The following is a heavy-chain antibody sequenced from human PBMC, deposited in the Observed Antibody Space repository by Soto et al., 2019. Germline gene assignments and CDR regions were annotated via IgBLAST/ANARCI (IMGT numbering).Heavy chain of an antibody. Sequence: SQTLSLTCAISAAIVSSKSAAWNCIRQSPSRGLEWLGRTYYRSKWYNDYAVSVKSRITINPDTSKNQFSLQLNSVTPEDTAVYYCGTFLSTTSPDVWGPGTTVTVSS. CDR2: TYYRSKWYN. D-gene: IGHD2-2*01. CDR3: GTFLSTTSPDV. J-gene: IGHJ6*02. CDR1: AAIVSSKSAA. V-gene: IGHV6-1*01.